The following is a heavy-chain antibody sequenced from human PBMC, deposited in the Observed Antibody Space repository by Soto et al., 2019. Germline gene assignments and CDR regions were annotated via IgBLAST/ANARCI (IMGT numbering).Heavy chain of an antibody. Sequence: QVQLVQSGAEVKKPGSSVKVSCKASGGTFSSYAISWVRQAPGQGLEWMGGIIPIFGTANYAQKFQGRVTITADESTSTAYMELSSLRSEDTAVYYCAREKPYYYDSSGYFSFDYWGQGTLVTVSS. CDR3: AREKPYYYDSSGYFSFDY. CDR2: IIPIFGTA. CDR1: GGTFSSYA. J-gene: IGHJ4*02. V-gene: IGHV1-69*01. D-gene: IGHD3-22*01.